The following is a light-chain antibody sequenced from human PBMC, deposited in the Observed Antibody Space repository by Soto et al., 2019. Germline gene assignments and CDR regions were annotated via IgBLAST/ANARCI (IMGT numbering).Light chain of an antibody. J-gene: IGKJ5*01. V-gene: IGKV3-11*01. CDR2: DAS. CDR1: QSVSTY. CDR3: QQRADWPIT. Sequence: EIVLTQSPGTLCLSPGERATLSCRASQSVSTYVAWYQQKPGQAPRLRIYDASNRATGIPARFSGSGSGTDFTLTISSLEPDDFAVYYCQQRADWPITFGQGTRLEIK.